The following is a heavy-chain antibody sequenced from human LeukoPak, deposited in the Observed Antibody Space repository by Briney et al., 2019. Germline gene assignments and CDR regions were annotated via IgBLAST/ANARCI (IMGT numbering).Heavy chain of an antibody. V-gene: IGHV4-39*02. Sequence: SETLSLTCTVSGGSISSSRYYGGWIRVPPGKGLEWIGSIYYAGSTYYNPSLKSRVTLSVDTSTNHFSLNIKSVTAADTAMYYCARGRRIVVLPGRGYFDLWGRGTLVTVSS. CDR2: IYYAGST. J-gene: IGHJ2*01. D-gene: IGHD4/OR15-4a*01. CDR1: GGSISSSRYY. CDR3: ARGRRIVVLPGRGYFDL.